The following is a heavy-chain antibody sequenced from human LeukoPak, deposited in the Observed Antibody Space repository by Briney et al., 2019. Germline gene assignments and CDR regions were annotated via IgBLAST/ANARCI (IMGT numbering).Heavy chain of an antibody. V-gene: IGHV1-2*06. D-gene: IGHD6-6*01. J-gene: IGHJ4*02. CDR3: AVLYWSIAARPFDY. Sequence: GASVKVSCKASGYTFTGYYMHWVRQAPGQGRAWMGRINPNSGGTNDAQKFQGRVTMTRDTSISTAYMELSRLRSDDTAVYYCAVLYWSIAARPFDYWGQGTQVTVSS. CDR1: GYTFTGYY. CDR2: INPNSGGT.